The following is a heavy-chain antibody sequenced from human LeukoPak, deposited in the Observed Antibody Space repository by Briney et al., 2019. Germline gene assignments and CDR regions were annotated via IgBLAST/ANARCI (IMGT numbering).Heavy chain of an antibody. CDR1: GYTFTSYG. D-gene: IGHD3-22*01. V-gene: IGHV1-18*01. CDR3: AREHYYDSSGQPDY. Sequence: ASVKVSCKAPGYTFTSYGISWVRQAPGQGLEWMGWISAYNGNTNYAQKLQGRVTMTTDTSTSTAYMELRSLRSDDTAVYYCAREHYYDSSGQPDYWGQGTLVTVSS. CDR2: ISAYNGNT. J-gene: IGHJ4*02.